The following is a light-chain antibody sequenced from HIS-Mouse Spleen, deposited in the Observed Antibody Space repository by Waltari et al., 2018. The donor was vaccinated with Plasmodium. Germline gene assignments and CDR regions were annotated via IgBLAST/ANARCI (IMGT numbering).Light chain of an antibody. CDR2: AAS. V-gene: IGKV1-8*01. Sequence: AIRMTQSPSSFSASTRDRVTITCRASQGISSYLAWYQQKPGNAPKLLIYAASTLQSGVPSRFSGSGSGTDFTLTISCLQSEDFATYYCQQYYSYPFTFGPGTKVDIK. J-gene: IGKJ3*01. CDR1: QGISSY. CDR3: QQYYSYPFT.